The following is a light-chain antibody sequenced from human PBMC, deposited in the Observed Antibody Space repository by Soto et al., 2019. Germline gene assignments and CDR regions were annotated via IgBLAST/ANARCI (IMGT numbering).Light chain of an antibody. Sequence: DIQVTQSPSSVSASVGDRVTITCRASQGIAGWLAWYQQKPGKAPKLLIHTSSILQSGIPSRFSGSGSGTDFTFTISSLQPEDFAVYYCQQANSFPLTFGGGTKVEIK. CDR3: QQANSFPLT. V-gene: IGKV1D-12*01. CDR2: TSS. CDR1: QGIAGW. J-gene: IGKJ4*01.